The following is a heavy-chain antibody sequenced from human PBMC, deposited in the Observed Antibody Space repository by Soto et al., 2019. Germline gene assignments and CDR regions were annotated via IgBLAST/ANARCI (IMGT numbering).Heavy chain of an antibody. CDR2: IKSKTDGGTT. J-gene: IGHJ3*02. V-gene: IGHV3-15*01. Sequence: GGSLRLSCVASGFTFSNTWMTWVRQVPGKGLEWVGRIKSKTDGGTTGYAAPVKGRFTISRDDSEATLFLQMNTLKTEDTAVYYCAKDKGLVGDYPPSAFDIWGQGTMVTVSS. CDR1: GFTFSNTW. D-gene: IGHD4-17*01. CDR3: AKDKGLVGDYPPSAFDI.